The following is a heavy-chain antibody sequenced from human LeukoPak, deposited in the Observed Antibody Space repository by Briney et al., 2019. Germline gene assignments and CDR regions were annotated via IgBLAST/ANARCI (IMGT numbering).Heavy chain of an antibody. V-gene: IGHV4-61*02. CDR2: IYTSGST. D-gene: IGHD3-22*01. Sequence: PSETLSLTCTVSGGSISSSSYYWSWIRQPAGKGLEWIGRIYTSGSTNYNPSLKSRVTMSVDTSKNQFSLKLSSVTAADTAVYYCARSKYYYDSSGYYSWFDPWGQGTLVTVSS. J-gene: IGHJ5*02. CDR1: GGSISSSSYY. CDR3: ARSKYYYDSSGYYSWFDP.